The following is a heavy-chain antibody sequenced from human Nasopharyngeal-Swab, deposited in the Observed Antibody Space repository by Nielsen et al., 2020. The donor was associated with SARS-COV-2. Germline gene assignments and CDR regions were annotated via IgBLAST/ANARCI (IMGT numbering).Heavy chain of an antibody. CDR3: ARDLGENSSIDY. J-gene: IGHJ4*02. D-gene: IGHD3-16*01. Sequence: PGKGLEWVGLIWYDGSNKYYADSVKGRFTISRDSSKNTLYLQMNSLRAEDTAVYYCARDLGENSSIDYWGQGTLVTVSS. CDR2: IWYDGSNK. V-gene: IGHV3-33*01.